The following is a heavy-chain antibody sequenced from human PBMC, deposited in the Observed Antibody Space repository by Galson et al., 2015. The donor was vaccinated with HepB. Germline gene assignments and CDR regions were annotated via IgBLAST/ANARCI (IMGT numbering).Heavy chain of an antibody. Sequence: SLRLSCAVSGFIFSNASMNCVRQAPGKGLEGVGRIKSKAEGGTTDYADSVKGRFTISRDNAKNSLYPQMNSLRDEDTAVYYCARVGWLQATGDYWGQGTLVTVSS. V-gene: IGHV3-15*01. CDR3: ARVGWLQATGDY. D-gene: IGHD5-24*01. CDR1: GFIFSNAS. J-gene: IGHJ4*02. CDR2: IKSKAEGGTT.